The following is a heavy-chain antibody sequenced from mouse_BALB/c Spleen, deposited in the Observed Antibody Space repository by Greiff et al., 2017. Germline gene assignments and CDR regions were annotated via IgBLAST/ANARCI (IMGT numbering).Heavy chain of an antibody. J-gene: IGHJ4*01. D-gene: IGHD2-10*02. V-gene: IGHV5-6*01. Sequence: EVMLVESGGDLVKPGGSLKLSCAASGFTFSSYGMSWVRQTPDKRLEWVATISSGGSYTYYPDSVKGRFTISRDNAKNTLYLQMSSLKSEDTAMYYCARHEKKYGNYLYYYAMDYWGQGTSVTVAS. CDR1: GFTFSSYG. CDR2: ISSGGSYT. CDR3: ARHEKKYGNYLYYYAMDY.